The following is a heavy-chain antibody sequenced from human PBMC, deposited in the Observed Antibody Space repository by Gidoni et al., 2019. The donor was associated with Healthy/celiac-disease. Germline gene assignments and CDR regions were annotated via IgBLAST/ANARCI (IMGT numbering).Heavy chain of an antibody. CDR3: ARGGNWNYDY. V-gene: IGHV4-34*01. CDR1: GGSFSGYY. J-gene: IGHJ4*02. CDR2: INHSGST. D-gene: IGHD1-7*01. Sequence: QVQLQQWGAGRLKPSETLSINCGVYGGSFSGYYWSWIRQPPGKGLEWIGEINHSGSTNYNPSLKSRVTISVDTSKNQFSLKLSSVTAADTAVYYCARGGNWNYDYWGQGTLVTVSS.